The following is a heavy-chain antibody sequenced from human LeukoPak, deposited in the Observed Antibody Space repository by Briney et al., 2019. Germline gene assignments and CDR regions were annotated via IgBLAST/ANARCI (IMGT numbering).Heavy chain of an antibody. Sequence: PGGSRRLSCAASGNYWMHWVRQVPGKGLVWVSHINSDGSWTRYADSVKGRFTISKDNAKNTVYLQMNSPRAEDTAVYYCARDLRRGGLDYWGQGTLVTVSS. CDR3: ARDLRRGGLDY. V-gene: IGHV3-74*01. CDR2: INSDGSWT. J-gene: IGHJ4*02. CDR1: GNYW. D-gene: IGHD3-16*01.